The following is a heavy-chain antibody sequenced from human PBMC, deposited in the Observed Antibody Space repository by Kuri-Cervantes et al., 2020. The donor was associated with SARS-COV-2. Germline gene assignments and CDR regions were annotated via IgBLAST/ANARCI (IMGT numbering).Heavy chain of an antibody. CDR1: GFSLSTSGVG. D-gene: IGHD3-22*01. CDR3: AHRGYYDSSGSLDY. CDR2: IYWDDDK. V-gene: IGHV2-5*02. J-gene: IGHJ4*02. Sequence: SGPTRVKHTQTLTLTCTFTGFSLSTSGVGVGWIRQPPGKALEWLALIYWDDDKRYSPSLKSRLTITKDTSKNQVVLTMTNMDPVDTATYYCAHRGYYDSSGSLDYWGQGTLVTVSS.